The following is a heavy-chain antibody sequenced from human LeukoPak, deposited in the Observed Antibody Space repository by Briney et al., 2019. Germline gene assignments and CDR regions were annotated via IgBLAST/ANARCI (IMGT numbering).Heavy chain of an antibody. J-gene: IGHJ6*02. CDR1: GYTFTSYG. CDR3: ASGVATIMDYYYYGMDV. D-gene: IGHD5-24*01. V-gene: IGHV1-18*01. CDR2: ISAGNGNT. Sequence: ASVKVSCKASGYTFTSYGISWVRQAPGQGLEWMGWISAGNGNTKYSQKFQGRVTITRDTSASTAYMELSSLRSEDTAVYYCASGVATIMDYYYYGMDVWGQGTTVTVSS.